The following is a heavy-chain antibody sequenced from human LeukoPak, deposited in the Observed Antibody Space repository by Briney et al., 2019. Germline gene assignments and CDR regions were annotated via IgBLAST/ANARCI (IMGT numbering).Heavy chain of an antibody. Sequence: ASVKVSCKASGYTFTGYYMHWVRQAPGQGLEWMGIINPSGGSTSYAQKFQGRVTMTRDTSTSTVYMELSSLRSEDTAVYYCARDRVVYYDSSGYYYGWFDPWGQGTLVTVSS. J-gene: IGHJ5*02. D-gene: IGHD3-22*01. CDR1: GYTFTGYY. CDR2: INPSGGST. CDR3: ARDRVVYYDSSGYYYGWFDP. V-gene: IGHV1-46*01.